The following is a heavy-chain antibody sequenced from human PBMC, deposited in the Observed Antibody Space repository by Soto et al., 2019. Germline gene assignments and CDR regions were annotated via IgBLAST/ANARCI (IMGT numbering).Heavy chain of an antibody. J-gene: IGHJ6*02. CDR1: GFTFSSYG. Sequence: GGSLRLSCAASGFTFSSYGMHWVRQSPGKGLEWVAVISYDGSNKYYADSVKGRFTISRDNSKNTLYLQMNSLRAEDTAVYYCAKDTVYYDFWSGYYTGSDYYYGMDVWGQGTTVTVSS. D-gene: IGHD3-3*01. CDR3: AKDTVYYDFWSGYYTGSDYYYGMDV. V-gene: IGHV3-30*18. CDR2: ISYDGSNK.